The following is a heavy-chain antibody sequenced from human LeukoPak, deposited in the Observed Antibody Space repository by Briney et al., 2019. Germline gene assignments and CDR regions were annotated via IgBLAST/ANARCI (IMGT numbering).Heavy chain of an antibody. Sequence: GGSLRLSCTASGFTFRSYWMHWVRQAPGKGLVWVSHISSDGSSTSYADSVKGRFTISRDNAKNTLYLQMNSPRAEDTAVYYCARAYYDIHGYYYFDYWGQGALVTVSS. J-gene: IGHJ4*02. D-gene: IGHD3-22*01. V-gene: IGHV3-74*01. CDR2: ISSDGSST. CDR3: ARAYYDIHGYYYFDY. CDR1: GFTFRSYW.